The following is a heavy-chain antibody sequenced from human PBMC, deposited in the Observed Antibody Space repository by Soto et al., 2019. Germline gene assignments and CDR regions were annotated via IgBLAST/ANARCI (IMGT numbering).Heavy chain of an antibody. Sequence: QVQLVQSGAEVKKPGSSVKVSCKASGGIFSTYAISWLRQAPGQGLEWMGGIIPLLGTPNYAQRFQGRVTITAEESTRKAYMELSRLRSEDTAVYYCAIDRDDYGSGNYYNRIDFWGQGTLVTVSS. CDR3: AIDRDDYGSGNYYNRIDF. CDR2: IIPLLGTP. V-gene: IGHV1-69*01. CDR1: GGIFSTYA. D-gene: IGHD3-10*01. J-gene: IGHJ4*02.